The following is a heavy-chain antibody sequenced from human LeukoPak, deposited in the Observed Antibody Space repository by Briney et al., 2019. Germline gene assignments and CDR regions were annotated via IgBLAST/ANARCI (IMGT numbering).Heavy chain of an antibody. D-gene: IGHD4-17*01. V-gene: IGHV3-30*18. CDR3: AKDRALTRFYYFNGMDV. CDR2: ISFGGNNK. Sequence: GGSLRLSCAASGFTFSNAWMSWVRQAPGKGLEWVSVISFGGNNKYYADSVKGRFTISRDDSKNTLFLQMSSLGPEDTAIYYCAKDRALTRFYYFNGMDVWGQGTTVTVSS. CDR1: GFTFSNAW. J-gene: IGHJ6*02.